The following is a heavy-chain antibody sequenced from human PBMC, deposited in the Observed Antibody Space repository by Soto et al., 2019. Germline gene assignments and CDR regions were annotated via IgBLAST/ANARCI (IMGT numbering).Heavy chain of an antibody. J-gene: IGHJ2*01. CDR1: GGTFSSYA. CDR3: ARNIVVVTAIHWYFDL. D-gene: IGHD2-21*02. CDR2: IIPIFGTA. Sequence: QVQLVQSGAEVKKPGSSVKVSCKASGGTFSSYAISWVRQAPGQGLEWMGGIIPIFGTANYAQKFQGRVTITXXEXTXXGYMELRSLRSEDTAVYYCARNIVVVTAIHWYFDLWGRGTLVTVSS. V-gene: IGHV1-69*05.